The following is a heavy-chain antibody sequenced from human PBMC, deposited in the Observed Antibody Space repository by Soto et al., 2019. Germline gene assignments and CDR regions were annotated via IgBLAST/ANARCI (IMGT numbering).Heavy chain of an antibody. V-gene: IGHV3-30*18. J-gene: IGHJ6*02. CDR3: AKALQYGGGDCYYPPFYYYYSGMDG. CDR1: GFTFSSYG. D-gene: IGHD2-21*02. Sequence: QVQLVESGGGVVQPGRSLRLSCAASGFTFSSYGMHWVRQAPGKGLEWVAVISYDGSNKYYADYVKGRFTISRDNSKNTLYLQLNSLRAEDTAVYYCAKALQYGGGDCYYPPFYYYYSGMDGWGQGTTVTVSS. CDR2: ISYDGSNK.